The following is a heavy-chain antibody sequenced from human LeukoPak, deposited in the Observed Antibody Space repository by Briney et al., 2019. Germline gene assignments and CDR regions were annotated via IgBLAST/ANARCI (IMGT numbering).Heavy chain of an antibody. CDR3: ARGGRNDAFDI. J-gene: IGHJ3*02. CDR2: ISGSGSTI. CDR1: GFTFSDSY. Sequence: GGSLRLSCAASGFTFSDSYMSWIRQAPGKGLEWVSYISGSGSTIYYADSVKGRFTISRDNAKNSLYLQMSSLRAEDTAVYYCARGGRNDAFDIWGQGTMVTVSS. D-gene: IGHD5-12*01. V-gene: IGHV3-11*04.